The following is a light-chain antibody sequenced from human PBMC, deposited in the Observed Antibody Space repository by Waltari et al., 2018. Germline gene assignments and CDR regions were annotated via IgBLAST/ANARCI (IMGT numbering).Light chain of an antibody. CDR2: GAS. Sequence: EIVMTQSPATLSVSPGDRATLSCRASQSVSSALAWYQRKPGQAPRLLIYGASTRATGIPARFSGSGSGTEFTRTISGVQSEDFAVYYCHQYNNWPRTFGQGTKVEIK. CDR3: HQYNNWPRT. CDR1: QSVSSA. V-gene: IGKV3-15*01. J-gene: IGKJ1*01.